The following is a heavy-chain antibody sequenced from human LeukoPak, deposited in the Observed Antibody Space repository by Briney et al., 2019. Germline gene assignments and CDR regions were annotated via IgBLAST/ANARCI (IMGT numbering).Heavy chain of an antibody. J-gene: IGHJ4*02. CDR3: ARNDGTTSWVDY. D-gene: IGHD2/OR15-2a*01. Sequence: SETLSLTCTVSGGSIRSYYWSWIRQPPGKRLEWIGYIYYSGSTNYNPSLKSRVSISVDTSKNQFSLKLRSVTAADTAVYCCARNDGTTSWVDYWGQGTLVTVSS. V-gene: IGHV4-59*01. CDR1: GGSIRSYY. CDR2: IYYSGST.